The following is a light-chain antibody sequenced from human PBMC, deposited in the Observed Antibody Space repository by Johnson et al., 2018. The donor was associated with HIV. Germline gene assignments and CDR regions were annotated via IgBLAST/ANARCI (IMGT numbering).Light chain of an antibody. CDR1: SSNIGNNY. CDR3: GTWDSSLSAFYV. J-gene: IGLJ1*01. Sequence: QSVLTQPPSVSAAPGQKVTISCSGTSSNIGNNYVSWYQQFPGTAPKLVIYDNNKRPSGIPDRFSGSKSGTSATLGITGLQTGDDADYYCGTWDSSLSAFYVFGTGTKVTVL. CDR2: DNN. V-gene: IGLV1-51*01.